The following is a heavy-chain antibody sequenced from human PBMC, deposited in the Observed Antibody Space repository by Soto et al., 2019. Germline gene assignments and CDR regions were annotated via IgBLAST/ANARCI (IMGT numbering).Heavy chain of an antibody. CDR3: ARIRATMVRGVRYYYYMDV. CDR1: GGTFYGYD. CDR2: INHSGST. V-gene: IGHV4-34*01. J-gene: IGHJ6*03. D-gene: IGHD3-10*01. Sequence: SETLSLTCAVYGGTFYGYDGSWIRQPPGKGLEWIGEINHSGSTNYNPSLKSRVTISVDTSKNQFSLKLSSVTAADTAVYYCARIRATMVRGVRYYYYMDVWGKGTTVTVSS.